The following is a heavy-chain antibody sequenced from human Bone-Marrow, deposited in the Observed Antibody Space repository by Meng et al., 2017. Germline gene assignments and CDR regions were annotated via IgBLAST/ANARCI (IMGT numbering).Heavy chain of an antibody. CDR1: GGSISSIDW. D-gene: IGHD6-19*01. J-gene: IGHJ4*02. Sequence: QGRRQGSGPGLGKPSGTLSLTCVVSGGSISSIDWWSWVRQPPGKGLEWIGEIYHGGDTNYNPSLKSRVTIAIDKSKNQFSLKLSSVTAADTAVYYCASWIYSCGWQWGQGALVTVSS. CDR2: IYHGGDT. CDR3: ASWIYSCGWQ. V-gene: IGHV4/OR15-8*02.